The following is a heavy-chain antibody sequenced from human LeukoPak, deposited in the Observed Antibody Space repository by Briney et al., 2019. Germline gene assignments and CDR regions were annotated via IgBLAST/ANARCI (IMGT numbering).Heavy chain of an antibody. J-gene: IGHJ4*02. D-gene: IGHD3-10*01. V-gene: IGHV1-2*02. CDR1: GYTFSDYY. Sequence: ASVKVSCKASGYTFSDYYMHWVRQAPGQGLEWMGWINPNSGGTNYAQKFQGRVTMTRDTFISTAYMELSRLRSDDTAVYYCARKHYYGSGSYLNYFDYWGQGTLVTVSS. CDR3: ARKHYYGSGSYLNYFDY. CDR2: INPNSGGT.